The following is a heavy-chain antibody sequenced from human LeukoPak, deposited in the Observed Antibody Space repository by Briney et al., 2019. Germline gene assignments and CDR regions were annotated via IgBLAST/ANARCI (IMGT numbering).Heavy chain of an antibody. CDR1: GGSISSYY. Sequence: PSETLSLTCTVSGGSISSYYWSWVRQPPGKGLEWIGYISYSGSTNYNPSLKSRVTISVDTSQNQFSLKLSSVTAADTAVYYCPRSSQHHSPLTDYWGQGTLVTVSS. CDR3: PRSSQHHSPLTDY. V-gene: IGHV4-59*08. J-gene: IGHJ4*02. CDR2: ISYSGST. D-gene: IGHD1-14*01.